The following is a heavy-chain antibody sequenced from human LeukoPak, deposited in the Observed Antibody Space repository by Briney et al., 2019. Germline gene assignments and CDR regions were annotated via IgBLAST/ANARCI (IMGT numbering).Heavy chain of an antibody. Sequence: GRSLRLSCAASGFTFSSYAMSWVRQAPGKGLEWVSAISGSGGSTYYADSVKGRFTISRDNSKNTLYLQMNSLRAEDTAVYYCERLWGYNGYAPYGMDVWGQGTTVTVSS. CDR3: ERLWGYNGYAPYGMDV. CDR2: ISGSGGST. V-gene: IGHV3-23*01. CDR1: GFTFSSYA. J-gene: IGHJ6*02. D-gene: IGHD5-12*01.